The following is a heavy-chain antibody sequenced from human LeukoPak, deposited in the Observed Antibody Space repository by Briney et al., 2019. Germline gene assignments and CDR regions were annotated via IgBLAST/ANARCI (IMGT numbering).Heavy chain of an antibody. Sequence: GGSLRLSCAASGFTVSSNYMSWVRQAPGKGLEWVSGISWNSGSIGYADSVKGRFTISRDNAKNSLYLQMNSLRAEDTALYYCAKSKDVWGSYRHDAFDIWGQGTMVTVSS. CDR3: AKSKDVWGSYRHDAFDI. D-gene: IGHD3-16*02. CDR1: GFTVSSNY. V-gene: IGHV3-9*01. J-gene: IGHJ3*02. CDR2: ISWNSGSI.